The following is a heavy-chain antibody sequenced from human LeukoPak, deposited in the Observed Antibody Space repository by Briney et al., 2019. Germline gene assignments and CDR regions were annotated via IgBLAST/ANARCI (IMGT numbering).Heavy chain of an antibody. CDR3: ARGGTWAMVRGINWFDP. D-gene: IGHD3-10*01. CDR1: GGSFSGYY. CDR2: INHSGST. V-gene: IGHV4-34*01. Sequence: SETLSLTCAVYGGSFSGYYWSWIRQPPGKGLEWIGEINHSGSTNYNPSLKSRVTISVDTSKNQFSLKLSSVTAADTAVYYCARGGTWAMVRGINWFDPWGQGTLVTVSS. J-gene: IGHJ5*02.